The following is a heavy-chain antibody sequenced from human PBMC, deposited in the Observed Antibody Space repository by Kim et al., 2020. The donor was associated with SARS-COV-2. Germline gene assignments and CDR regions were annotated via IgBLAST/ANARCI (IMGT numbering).Heavy chain of an antibody. CDR2: ISYDGSNK. V-gene: IGHV3-30*18. Sequence: GGSLRLSCAASGFTFSSYGMHWVRQAPGKGLEWVAVISYDGSNKYYADSVKGRFTISRDNSKNTLYLQMNSLRAEDTAVYYCAKESDRRSSGWVRGAFD. CDR1: GFTFSSYG. J-gene: IGHJ3*02. CDR3: AKESDRRSSGWVRGAFD. D-gene: IGHD6-19*01.